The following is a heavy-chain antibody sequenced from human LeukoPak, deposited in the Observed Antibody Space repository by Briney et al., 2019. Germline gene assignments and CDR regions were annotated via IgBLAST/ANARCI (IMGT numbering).Heavy chain of an antibody. J-gene: IGHJ4*02. Sequence: PSETLSLTCTVSGGSISSYYWSWIRQPPGKGLEWIGYMYNSGITNYNPSLKSRVTISVDTSKNQFSLKLSSVTAADTAVYYCARGARAGYNLEPFDYWGQGTLVTVSS. CDR3: ARGARAGYNLEPFDY. V-gene: IGHV4-59*08. CDR1: GGSISSYY. CDR2: MYNSGIT. D-gene: IGHD5-24*01.